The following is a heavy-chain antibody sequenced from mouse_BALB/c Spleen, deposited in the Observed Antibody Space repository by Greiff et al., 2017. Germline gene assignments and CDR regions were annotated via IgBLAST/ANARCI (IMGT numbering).Heavy chain of an antibody. CDR3: ARHLYGNYGYFDV. Sequence: EVQRVESGGGLVKPGGSLKLSCAASGFAFSSYDMSWVRQTPEKRLEWVAYISSGGGSTYYPDTVKGRFTISRDNAKNTLYLQMSSLKSEDTAMYYCARHLYGNYGYFDVWGAGTTVTVS. CDR2: ISSGGGST. J-gene: IGHJ1*01. CDR1: GFAFSSYD. D-gene: IGHD2-1*01. V-gene: IGHV5-12-1*01.